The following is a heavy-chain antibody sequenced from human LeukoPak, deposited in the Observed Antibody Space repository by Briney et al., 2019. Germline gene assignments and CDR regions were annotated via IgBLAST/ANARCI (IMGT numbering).Heavy chain of an antibody. CDR2: TYYRSRWYN. CDR1: GDSVSSNSAA. J-gene: IGHJ4*02. V-gene: IGHV6-1*01. CDR3: AREEMAFDY. D-gene: IGHD5-24*01. Sequence: SQTLSLTCAISGDSVSSNSAAWNWLRQSPSRGLEWLGRTYYRSRWYNDYAVSVKSRITINPDTSKNQFSLQLNSVAPEDTAVYYCAREEMAFDYWGQGTLVTVSS.